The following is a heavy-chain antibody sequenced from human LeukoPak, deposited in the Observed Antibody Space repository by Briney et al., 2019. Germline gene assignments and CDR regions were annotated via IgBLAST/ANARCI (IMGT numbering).Heavy chain of an antibody. CDR3: ARAQWIQLWLLTPSREYGMDV. CDR1: GFTFSSYA. CDR2: ISYDGSNK. Sequence: GGSLRLSCAASGFTFSSYAMHWVRQAPGKGLEWVAVISYDGSNKYYADSVKGRFTISRDNSKNTLYLQMNSLRAEDTAVYYCARAQWIQLWLLTPSREYGMDVWGQGTTVTVSS. D-gene: IGHD5-18*01. J-gene: IGHJ6*02. V-gene: IGHV3-30-3*01.